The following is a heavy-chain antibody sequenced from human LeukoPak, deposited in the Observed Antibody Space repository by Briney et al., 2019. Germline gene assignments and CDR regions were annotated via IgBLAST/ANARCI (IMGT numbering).Heavy chain of an antibody. CDR2: IYYSGST. Sequence: KPSETLSLTCTVSGGSISSYYWSWIRQPPGKGLEWIGYIYYSGSTNYNPSLKSRVTISVDTSKNQFSLKLSSVTAADTAVYYCARGSRGGIAVAGGYYYYYYMDVWGKGTTVTVSS. D-gene: IGHD6-19*01. CDR1: GGSISSYY. J-gene: IGHJ6*03. CDR3: ARGSRGGIAVAGGYYYYYYMDV. V-gene: IGHV4-59*01.